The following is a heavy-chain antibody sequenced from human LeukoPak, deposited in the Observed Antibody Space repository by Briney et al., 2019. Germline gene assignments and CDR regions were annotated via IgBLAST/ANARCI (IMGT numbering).Heavy chain of an antibody. D-gene: IGHD1-26*01. CDR2: IYYNGNT. CDR3: AREVVGATSSGAFDI. CDR1: GGSISSSSYY. J-gene: IGHJ3*02. V-gene: IGHV4-39*07. Sequence: PSETLSLTCTVSGGSISSSSYYWAWIRQPPGKGLEWIGNIYYNGNTYYNSSLKSRVTISVDTSKNQFSLKLSSVTAADTAVYYCAREVVGATSSGAFDIWGQGTMVTVSS.